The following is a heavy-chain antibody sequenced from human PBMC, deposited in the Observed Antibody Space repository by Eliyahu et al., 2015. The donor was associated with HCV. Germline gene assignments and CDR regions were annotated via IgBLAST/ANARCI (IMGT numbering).Heavy chain of an antibody. CDR2: IYPGDXDT. CDR3: ARNMITFGAGGYYFDY. V-gene: IGHV5-51*01. J-gene: IGHJ4*02. CDR1: GYSFTXYW. Sequence: EVQLVQSGAEVKKPGXSLXISCXGSGYSFTXYWIGWVGQMPGKGLXXMGIIYPGDXDTRYXPSFQGQVTISADKSISTAYLQWSSLKASDTAMYYCARNMITFGAGGYYFDYWGQGTLVTVSS. D-gene: IGHD3-16*01.